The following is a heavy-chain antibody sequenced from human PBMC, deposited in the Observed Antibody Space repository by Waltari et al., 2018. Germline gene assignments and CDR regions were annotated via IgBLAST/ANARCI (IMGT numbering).Heavy chain of an antibody. CDR2: INHNGST. V-gene: IGHV4-34*01. Sequence: QVQLQQWGAGLLKPSETLSLTCAVYGGSFSGYYWSWIRQPPGKGLEWIGEINHNGSTNYNPSLKSRVTISVDTSKNQFSLKLSSVTAADTAVYYCARGRRGYSYGPNWGQGTLVTVSS. J-gene: IGHJ4*02. D-gene: IGHD5-18*01. CDR3: ARGRRGYSYGPN. CDR1: GGSFSGYY.